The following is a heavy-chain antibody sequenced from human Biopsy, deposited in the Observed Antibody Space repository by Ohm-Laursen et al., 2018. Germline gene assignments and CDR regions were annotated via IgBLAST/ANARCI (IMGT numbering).Heavy chain of an antibody. J-gene: IGHJ4*02. CDR2: IYYTGST. Sequence: SDTLSLTCVVSGGSISNYFWTWIRQSPGKGLEWIGYIYYTGSTNYNPSVKSRVTISVDTSKNQFSLKLNSVTAADTAVYYCARMPHFDYWGQGILVTVSS. V-gene: IGHV4-59*07. CDR1: GGSISNYF. D-gene: IGHD2-2*01. CDR3: ARMPHFDY.